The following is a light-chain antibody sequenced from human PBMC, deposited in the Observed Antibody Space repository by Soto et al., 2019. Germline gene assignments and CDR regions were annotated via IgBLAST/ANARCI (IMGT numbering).Light chain of an antibody. J-gene: IGKJ1*01. CDR1: QSLVFSDGNTY. Sequence: DVVMTQSPLSLPVPLGQPASISCRSSQSLVFSDGNTYLSWFHQRPGQSPRRLLFTVSTRASGVPDRFSGSGSGTDFTLKISGLEAEDVGVYSCMQSTHWPWTFGPGTQVDI. CDR2: TVS. V-gene: IGKV2-30*01. CDR3: MQSTHWPWT.